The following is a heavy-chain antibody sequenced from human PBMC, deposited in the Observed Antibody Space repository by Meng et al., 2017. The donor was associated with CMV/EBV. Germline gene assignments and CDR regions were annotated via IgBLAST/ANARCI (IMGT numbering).Heavy chain of an antibody. CDR2: IYPGDSAT. V-gene: IGHV5-51*01. J-gene: IGHJ4*02. D-gene: IGHD3-3*01. Sequence: YRLTPSWIGWVSQMPGKGLEWMGIIYPGDSATRYSPSFHGQVTISADKSISPAYLQWSSLKASDTAMYYCARLYDFWSGYPPRFFDYWGQGTLVTVSS. CDR1: YRLTPSW. CDR3: ARLYDFWSGYPPRFFDY.